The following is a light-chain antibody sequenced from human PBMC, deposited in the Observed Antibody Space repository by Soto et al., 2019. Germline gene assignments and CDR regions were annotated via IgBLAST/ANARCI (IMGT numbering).Light chain of an antibody. V-gene: IGKV3-20*01. CDR2: AAA. J-gene: IGKJ5*01. CDR3: QQYNNWPLT. CDR1: QDFGSNY. Sequence: EIVLTQSQGTLYLSPGDRATLSCRASQDFGSNYLAWYQQKPGQAPRLLIYAAARRATGIADRFSGSRSGTEFTLTISSLQSEDFAVYYCQQYNNWPLTFGQGTRLEI.